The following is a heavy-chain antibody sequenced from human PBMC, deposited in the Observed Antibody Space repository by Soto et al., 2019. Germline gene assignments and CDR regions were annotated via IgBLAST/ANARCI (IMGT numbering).Heavy chain of an antibody. CDR3: ARVGSGWYAPLDY. D-gene: IGHD6-19*01. CDR2: VNESGEY. CDR1: GGSMSRSYW. V-gene: IGHV4-4*02. J-gene: IGHJ4*02. Sequence: QVQLQESGPGLVKPSGTLSLTCAVSGGSMSRSYWWTWLRQSPGKGLEWLGEVNESGEYNYAPSVSSRVTMSVDKSKHHFSVMLASVTAADAAIYYCARVGSGWYAPLDYWGQGTLVTVSS.